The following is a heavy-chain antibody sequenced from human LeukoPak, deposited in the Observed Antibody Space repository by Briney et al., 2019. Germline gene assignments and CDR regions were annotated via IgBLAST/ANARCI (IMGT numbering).Heavy chain of an antibody. V-gene: IGHV1-58*01. D-gene: IGHD6-19*01. CDR1: GFTFTSSA. CDR3: AAWYSSGLYGPYYFDY. Sequence: SVKVSCKASGFTFTSSAVQWVRQARGQRLEWIGWIVVGSGNTNYAQKFQERVTITRDMSTSTAYMELSSLRSEDTAVYYCAAWYSSGLYGPYYFDYWGQGTLVTVSS. J-gene: IGHJ4*02. CDR2: IVVGSGNT.